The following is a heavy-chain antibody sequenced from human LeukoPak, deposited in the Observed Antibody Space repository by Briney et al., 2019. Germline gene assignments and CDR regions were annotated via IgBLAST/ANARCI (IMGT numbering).Heavy chain of an antibody. J-gene: IGHJ4*02. Sequence: PGGCPTLSRAHPGCTFTDVCTTWVSQAPRERIGWVGRIKTKTDGAATDYAAPVKGRFTILRDDSENMLYLQMKSLKTEDTALYYCTTATELIVATIPDYWGQGTLVTVSS. CDR2: IKTKTDGAAT. V-gene: IGHV3-15*01. CDR3: TTATELIVATIPDY. CDR1: GCTFTDVC. D-gene: IGHD5-12*01.